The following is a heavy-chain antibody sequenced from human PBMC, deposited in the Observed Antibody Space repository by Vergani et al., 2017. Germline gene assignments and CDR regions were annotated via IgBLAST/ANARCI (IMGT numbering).Heavy chain of an antibody. V-gene: IGHV4-61*01. CDR2: IYYSGST. CDR1: GGSVSSGSYY. J-gene: IGHJ4*02. CDR3: ARSLARYYYDSSGYCGMDY. D-gene: IGHD3-22*01. Sequence: QVQLQESGPGLVKPSETLSLTCTVSGGSVSSGSYYWSWIRQPPGKGLEWIGYIYYSGSTNYNPSLKSRVTISVDTSKNQFSLKLSSVTAADTAVYYCARSLARYYYDSSGYCGMDYWGQGTLVTVSS.